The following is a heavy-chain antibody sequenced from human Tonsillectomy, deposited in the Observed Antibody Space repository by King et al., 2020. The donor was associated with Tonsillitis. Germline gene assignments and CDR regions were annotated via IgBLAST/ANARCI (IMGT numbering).Heavy chain of an antibody. D-gene: IGHD3-10*01. CDR3: ASSGGLYGSGTYGYDYYAMDV. Sequence: QLVQSGGGLVQPGGSLRLSCAASGFTFSSYSMNWVRQAPGKGLEWVSYISSSSSTIYYADSVKGRFTISRDNAKNSLFLQMNSLRDEDTAVYYCASSGGLYGSGTYGYDYYAMDVWGQGTTVTVSS. CDR2: ISSSSSTI. V-gene: IGHV3-48*02. CDR1: GFTFSSYS. J-gene: IGHJ6*02.